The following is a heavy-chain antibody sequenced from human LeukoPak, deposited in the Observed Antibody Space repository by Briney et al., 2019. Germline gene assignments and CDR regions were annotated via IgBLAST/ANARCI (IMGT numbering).Heavy chain of an antibody. J-gene: IGHJ6*02. V-gene: IGHV4-59*01. D-gene: IGHD2-2*01. CDR2: IYNSGST. CDR1: GGSIDTYH. CDR3: ARGQPCLRGVDV. Sequence: SETLSLTCTVSGGSIDTYHWNWIRQPPGKGLQWMGYIYNSGSTRYNPSLESRVSMSVDLSKNQFSLSLSSVTAADTAVYYCARGQPCLRGVDVWGQGTTVTVFS.